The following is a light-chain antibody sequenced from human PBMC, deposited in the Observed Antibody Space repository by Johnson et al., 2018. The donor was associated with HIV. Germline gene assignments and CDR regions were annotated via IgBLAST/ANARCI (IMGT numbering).Light chain of an antibody. CDR1: SSNIGKNY. J-gene: IGLJ1*01. V-gene: IGLV1-51*02. CDR2: ENN. Sequence: QSVLTQPPSVSAAPGQKVTISCSGNSSNIGKNYVSWYQHLPGTAPKLVIHENNKRPSGMPDRFSGSKSATSDTLGITGLQTGDEADYYCGTWDMSLTASRYVFGSGTKVTVL. CDR3: GTWDMSLTASRYV.